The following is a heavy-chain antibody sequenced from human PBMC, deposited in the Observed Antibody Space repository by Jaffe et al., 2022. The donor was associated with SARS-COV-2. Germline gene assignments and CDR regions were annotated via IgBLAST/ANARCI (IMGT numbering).Heavy chain of an antibody. V-gene: IGHV4-34*01. J-gene: IGHJ4*02. CDR1: GGSFSGYY. CDR3: ARNVIQVGCIDY. D-gene: IGHD1-26*01. Sequence: QVQLQQWGAGLLKPSETLSLTCAVYGGSFSGYYWSWIRQPPGKGLEWIGEINHSGSTNYNPSLKSRVTISVDTSKNQFSLKLSSVTAADTAVYYCARNVIQVGCIDYWGQGTLVTVSS. CDR2: INHSGST.